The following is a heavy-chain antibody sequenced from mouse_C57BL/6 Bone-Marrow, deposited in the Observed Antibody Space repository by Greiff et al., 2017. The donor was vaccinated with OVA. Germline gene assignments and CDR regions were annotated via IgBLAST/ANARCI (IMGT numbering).Heavy chain of an antibody. J-gene: IGHJ3*01. CDR1: GYTFTDYY. CDR3: ARVDYYGSRAWFAY. CDR2: INPNNGGT. V-gene: IGHV1-26*01. Sequence: EVQLQQSGPELVKPGASVKISCKASGYTFTDYYMNWVKQSHGKSLEWIGDINPNNGGTSYNQKFKGKATLTVDKSSSTAYMELRSLTSEDSAVYYWARVDYYGSRAWFAYWGQGTLVTVSA. D-gene: IGHD1-1*01.